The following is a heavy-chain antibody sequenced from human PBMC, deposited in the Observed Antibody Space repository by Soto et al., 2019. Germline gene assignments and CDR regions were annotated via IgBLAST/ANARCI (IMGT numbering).Heavy chain of an antibody. D-gene: IGHD1-7*01. CDR1: GYSFTTYD. CDR2: INPNNGNT. V-gene: IGHV1-8*01. J-gene: IGHJ5*02. CDR3: ARTSSGTREGFDP. Sequence: QVQLVQSGAEVKKPGASVRVSCKASGYSFTTYDINWVRQATGQGLEWMGWINPNNGNTGYAQKFQGRVTLTRTTSISTAYMELSRLRSDDTAVYYCARTSSGTREGFDPWGQGTLVTVSS.